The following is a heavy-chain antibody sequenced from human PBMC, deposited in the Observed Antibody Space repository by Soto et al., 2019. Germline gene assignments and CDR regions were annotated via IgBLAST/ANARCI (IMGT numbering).Heavy chain of an antibody. CDR3: ARVYCTNGVCSPPDDP. V-gene: IGHV1-18*01. J-gene: IGHJ5*02. CDR1: GYTFTSYG. D-gene: IGHD2-8*01. Sequence: GASVKVSCKASGYTFTSYGISWVRQAPGQGLEWMGWISAYNGNTNYAQKLQGRVTMTTDTSTSTAYMELRSLRSDDTAVYYCARVYCTNGVCSPPDDPWGQGTLVTVSS. CDR2: ISAYNGNT.